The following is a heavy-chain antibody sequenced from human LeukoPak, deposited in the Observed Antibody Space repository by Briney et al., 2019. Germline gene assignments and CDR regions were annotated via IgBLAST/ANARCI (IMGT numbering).Heavy chain of an antibody. V-gene: IGHV4-31*03. CDR2: IYYSGST. CDR1: GGSISSGGYY. Sequence: SQTLSLTCTVSGGSISSGGYYWSWIRQHPGKGLEWIGYIYYSGSTYYNPSLKSRVTISVDTSRNQFSLKLSSVTAADTAVYYCARVRSGYYMYYFDYWGRGTLVTVSS. D-gene: IGHD3-22*01. CDR3: ARVRSGYYMYYFDY. J-gene: IGHJ4*02.